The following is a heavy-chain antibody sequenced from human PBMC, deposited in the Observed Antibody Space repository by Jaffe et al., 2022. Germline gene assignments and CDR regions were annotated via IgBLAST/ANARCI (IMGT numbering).Heavy chain of an antibody. CDR1: GFSLSTSGVG. Sequence: QITLKESGPTLVKPTQTLTLTCTFSGFSLSTSGVGVGWIRQPPGKALEWLALIYWDDDKRYSPSLKSRLTITKDTSKNQVVLTMTNMDPVDTATYYCAHRRITMVRGVILSDAFDIWGQGTMVTVSS. J-gene: IGHJ3*02. V-gene: IGHV2-5*02. CDR3: AHRRITMVRGVILSDAFDI. D-gene: IGHD3-10*01. CDR2: IYWDDDK.